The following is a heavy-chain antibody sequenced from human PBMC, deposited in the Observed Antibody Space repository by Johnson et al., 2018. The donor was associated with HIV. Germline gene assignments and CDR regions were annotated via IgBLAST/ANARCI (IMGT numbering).Heavy chain of an antibody. CDR2: ISYDGSNK. Sequence: QVQLVESGGGVVQPGRSLRLSCAASGFTFSGYAMHWVRQAPGKGLEWVAVISYDGSNKYYADSVKGRFTISRDNSKNTLYLQMNSLRAEDTAVYYCARGMTTVTNHDAFDIWGQGTMVIVSS. D-gene: IGHD4-17*01. J-gene: IGHJ3*02. V-gene: IGHV3-30*19. CDR1: GFTFSGYA. CDR3: ARGMTTVTNHDAFDI.